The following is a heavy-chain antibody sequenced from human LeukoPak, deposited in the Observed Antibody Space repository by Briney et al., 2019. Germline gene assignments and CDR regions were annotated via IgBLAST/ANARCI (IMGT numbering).Heavy chain of an antibody. D-gene: IGHD4-11*01. CDR2: IYTSGST. V-gene: IGHV4-61*02. Sequence: SETLSLTCTVSGGSISSGSYYWSWIRQPAGKGLEWIGRIYTSGSTYYNPSLKSRVTISVDTSENHFSLKLSSVTAADTAVYYCARDGGYSNPYYYYYYYMDFWGKGTTVTVSS. CDR3: ARDGGYSNPYYYYYYYMDF. CDR1: GGSISSGSYY. J-gene: IGHJ6*03.